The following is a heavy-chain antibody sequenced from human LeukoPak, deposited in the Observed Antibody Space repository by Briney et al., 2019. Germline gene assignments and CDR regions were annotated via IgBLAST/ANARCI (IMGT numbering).Heavy chain of an antibody. CDR2: ISGSDGST. D-gene: IGHD3-10*01. Sequence: GGSLRLSCAASRFTFSTYAMSWVRQPPGKRLEWVSAISGSDGSTHYADSVKGRFTISRDNSKNTLYLQMNSLRAEDTAVYYCVKYGADVWGQGTTVTVSS. J-gene: IGHJ6*02. V-gene: IGHV3-23*01. CDR3: VKYGADV. CDR1: RFTFSTYA.